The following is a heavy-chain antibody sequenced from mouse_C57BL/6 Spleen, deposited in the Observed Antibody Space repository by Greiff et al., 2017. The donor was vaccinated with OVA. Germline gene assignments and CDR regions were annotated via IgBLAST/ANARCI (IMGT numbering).Heavy chain of an antibody. CDR2: IDPSDSET. CDR3: ARCYYGSSYSYYAMDY. D-gene: IGHD1-1*01. Sequence: QVQLQQPGAELVRPGSSVKLSCKASGYTFTSYWMHWVKQRPIQGLEWIGNIDPSDSETHYNQKFKDKATLTVDKSSSTAYMQLSSLTSEDSAVYYGARCYYGSSYSYYAMDYWGQGTSVTVSS. J-gene: IGHJ4*01. CDR1: GYTFTSYW. V-gene: IGHV1-52*01.